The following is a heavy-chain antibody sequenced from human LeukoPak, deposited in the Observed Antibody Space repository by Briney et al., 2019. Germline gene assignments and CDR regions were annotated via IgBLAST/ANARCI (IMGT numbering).Heavy chain of an antibody. V-gene: IGHV3-23*01. CDR2: ISGSGGST. CDR1: GFTFSSYA. CDR3: AKGYYDYVWGSYYFGY. D-gene: IGHD3-16*01. J-gene: IGHJ4*02. Sequence: GGSLRLSCAASGFTFSSYAMSWVRQAPGKGLEWVSAISGSGGSTYYADSVKGRFTISRDNSRDTLYLQMNSLRAEDTAVYYCAKGYYDYVWGSYYFGYWGQGTLVTVSS.